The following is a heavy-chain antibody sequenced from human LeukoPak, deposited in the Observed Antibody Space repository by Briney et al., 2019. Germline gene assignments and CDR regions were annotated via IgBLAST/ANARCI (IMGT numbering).Heavy chain of an antibody. D-gene: IGHD3-22*01. V-gene: IGHV1-69*13. J-gene: IGHJ3*02. CDR2: LIPIYGSA. CDR1: GGSFTFTSHA. Sequence: GASVKVSFKASGGSFTFTSHAISWVRQAPGQGLEWMGGLIPIYGSANYAQKIEGRVTITSDESTRTVYMELSSLRPEDSAVYYCAGFFYDNSGDAFDIWGQGTMVTVSS. CDR3: AGFFYDNSGDAFDI.